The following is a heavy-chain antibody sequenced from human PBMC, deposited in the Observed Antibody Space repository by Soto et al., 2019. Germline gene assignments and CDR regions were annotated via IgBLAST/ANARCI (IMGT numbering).Heavy chain of an antibody. CDR3: AKDRRELLDAFDI. D-gene: IGHD1-26*01. CDR2: ISWNSGSI. CDR1: GFTFDDYA. Sequence: GGSLRLSCAASGFTFDDYAMHWVRQAPGKGLEWVSGISWNSGSIGYADSVKGRFTISRDNAKNSLYLQMNSLRAEDTALYYCAKDRRELLDAFDIWGQGIMVTVSS. J-gene: IGHJ3*02. V-gene: IGHV3-9*01.